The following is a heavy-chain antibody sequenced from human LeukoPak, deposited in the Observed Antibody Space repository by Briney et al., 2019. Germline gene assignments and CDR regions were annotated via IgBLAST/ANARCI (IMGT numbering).Heavy chain of an antibody. CDR3: ARDWAVRGPSDY. CDR1: GYSISSGYY. J-gene: IGHJ4*02. CDR2: IYYSGST. D-gene: IGHD3-10*01. Sequence: SETLSLTCTVSGYSISSGYYWGWIRQPPGKGLEWIGYIYYSGSTNYNPSLKSRVTISVDTSKNQFSLKLSSVTAADTAVYYCARDWAVRGPSDYWGQGTLVTVSS. V-gene: IGHV4-38-2*02.